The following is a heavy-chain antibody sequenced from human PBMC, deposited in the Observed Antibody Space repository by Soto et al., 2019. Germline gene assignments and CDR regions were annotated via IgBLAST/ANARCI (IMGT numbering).Heavy chain of an antibody. Sequence: SETLSLTCAVSGGSISSGGYSWSWIRQPPGKGLEWIGYIYHSGSTYYNPPLKSRVTISVDRSKNQFSLKLSSVTAADTAVYYCARDKPLRYYDSSGYPVGAFDIWGQGTMVTVSS. CDR2: IYHSGST. J-gene: IGHJ3*02. V-gene: IGHV4-30-2*01. CDR1: GGSISSGGYS. D-gene: IGHD3-22*01. CDR3: ARDKPLRYYDSSGYPVGAFDI.